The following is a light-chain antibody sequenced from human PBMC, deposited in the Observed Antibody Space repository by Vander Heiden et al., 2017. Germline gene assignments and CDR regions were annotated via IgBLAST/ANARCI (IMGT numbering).Light chain of an antibody. J-gene: IGKJ1*01. CDR2: AAY. CDR3: LQDHSFPWT. CDR1: QGIGND. Sequence: AIQMTQSPSSLSASVGDRVTITCRASQGIGNDLGWYQQKPGKAPKVLISAAYTLQSGVPSRFSGSGFGTDFTLTISNLQPEDFATHYRLQDHSFPWTLGQGTKVEIK. V-gene: IGKV1-6*01.